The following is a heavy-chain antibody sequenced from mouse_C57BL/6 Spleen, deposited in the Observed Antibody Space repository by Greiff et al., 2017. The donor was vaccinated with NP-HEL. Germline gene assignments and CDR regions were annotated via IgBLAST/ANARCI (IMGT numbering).Heavy chain of an antibody. Sequence: QVQLQQPGAELVRPGSSVKLSCKASGYTFTSYWMDWVKQRPGQGLEWIGNIYPSDSETHYNQKFKDKATLTVDKSSSTAYMQRSSLTSEDSAVYYCARSRADGYYVGYWGQGTTLTVSS. J-gene: IGHJ2*01. D-gene: IGHD2-3*01. V-gene: IGHV1-61*01. CDR3: ARSRADGYYVGY. CDR2: IYPSDSET. CDR1: GYTFTSYW.